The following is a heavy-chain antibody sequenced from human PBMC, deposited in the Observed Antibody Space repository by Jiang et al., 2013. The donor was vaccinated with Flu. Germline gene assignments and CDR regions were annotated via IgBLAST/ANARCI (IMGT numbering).Heavy chain of an antibody. CDR3: ARDGAGTIYWYFDL. Sequence: VRQAPGQGLEWMGWINPNTGVTNYAQKFQGWVTMTRDTSISTAYMELSRLKSDDTAVYYCARDGAGTIYWYFDLWGRGTLVTVSS. J-gene: IGHJ2*01. CDR2: INPNTGVT. V-gene: IGHV1-2*04. D-gene: IGHD6-19*01.